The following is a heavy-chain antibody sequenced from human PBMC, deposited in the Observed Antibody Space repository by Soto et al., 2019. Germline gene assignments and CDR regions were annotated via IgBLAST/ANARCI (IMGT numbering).Heavy chain of an antibody. V-gene: IGHV4-59*08. D-gene: IGHD6-19*01. CDR2: IYYSGST. CDR3: ARHKYSSGYKYFDY. J-gene: IGHJ4*02. CDR1: GGSISSYY. Sequence: PSETLSLTCTVSGGSISSYYWSWIRQPPVKGLEWIGYIYYSGSTNYNPSLKSRVTISVDTSKNQFSLKLSSVTAADTAVYYCARHKYSSGYKYFDYWGQGTLVTVSS.